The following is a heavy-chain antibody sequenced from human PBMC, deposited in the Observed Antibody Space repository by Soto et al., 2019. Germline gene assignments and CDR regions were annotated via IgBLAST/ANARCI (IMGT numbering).Heavy chain of an antibody. D-gene: IGHD3-10*01. V-gene: IGHV3-48*01. CDR2: ISSSSSTI. CDR3: ARDVPGSGSYSNYYYYGMDV. J-gene: IGHJ6*02. Sequence: GGSLRLSCAASGGTFSSYSMNWVRQAPGKGLEWVSYISSSSSTIYYADSVKGRFTISRDNAKNSLYLQMNSLRAEDTAVYYCARDVPGSGSYSNYYYYGMDVWGQGTTVTVSS. CDR1: GGTFSSYS.